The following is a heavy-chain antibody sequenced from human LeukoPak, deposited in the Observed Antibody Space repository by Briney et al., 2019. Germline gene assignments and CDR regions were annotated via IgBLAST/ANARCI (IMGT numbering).Heavy chain of an antibody. CDR2: IGTAGDT. CDR1: GFTFSDYD. CDR3: ARVAKERVGGVYYFDY. Sequence: PGGSLRLSCAASGFTFSDYDMHWGREAIGKGLEWVSAIGTAGDTYYTGSVKGRFTISRGNAKNSLYLQMNSLRAGDTAVYYCARVAKERVGGVYYFDYWGQGTLVTVSS. J-gene: IGHJ4*02. D-gene: IGHD1-1*01. V-gene: IGHV3-13*01.